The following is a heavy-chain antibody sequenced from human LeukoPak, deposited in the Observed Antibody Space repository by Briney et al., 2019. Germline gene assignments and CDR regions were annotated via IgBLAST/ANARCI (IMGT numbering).Heavy chain of an antibody. J-gene: IGHJ6*03. Sequence: ASVKVSCKASGGTFSSYAISWVRQAPGQGLEWMGGIIPIFGTANYAQKFQGRVTITADKSTSTAYMELSSLRSEDTAVYYCASLGYYYDSSGPPYYYYMDVWGKGTTVTVSS. CDR2: IIPIFGTA. CDR1: GGTFSSYA. D-gene: IGHD3-22*01. V-gene: IGHV1-69*06. CDR3: ASLGYYYDSSGPPYYYYMDV.